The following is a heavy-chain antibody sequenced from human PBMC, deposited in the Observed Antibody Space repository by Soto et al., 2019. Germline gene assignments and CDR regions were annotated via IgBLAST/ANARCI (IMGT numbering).Heavy chain of an antibody. J-gene: IGHJ4*02. V-gene: IGHV4-59*01. CDR2: IYYSGST. CDR1: GGSISSYY. CDR3: ARDHYYFDY. Sequence: QVQLQESGPGLVKPSETLSLTCTVSGGSISSYYWSWIRQPPGKGLEWIGYIYYSGSTTYNPSLKSRVTISVATSKNQFSLKLSSVTAADTAVYYCARDHYYFDYWGQGTLVTVSS.